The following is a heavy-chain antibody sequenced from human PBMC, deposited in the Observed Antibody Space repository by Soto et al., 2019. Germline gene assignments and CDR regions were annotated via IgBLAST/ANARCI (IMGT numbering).Heavy chain of an antibody. D-gene: IGHD3-10*01. CDR2: ISAYNGNT. CDR3: ARDLSDAIYGSGPPEYSAFDI. V-gene: IGHV1-18*04. J-gene: IGHJ3*02. Sequence: QVQLVQSGAEVKKPGASVKVSCKSSGYTFTSYGISWVRQAPGQGLEWMGWISAYNGNTNYAQKLQGRVTMTTDTSTSTAYMKLRSLRSDDTAVYYCARDLSDAIYGSGPPEYSAFDIWGQGTMVTVSS. CDR1: GYTFTSYG.